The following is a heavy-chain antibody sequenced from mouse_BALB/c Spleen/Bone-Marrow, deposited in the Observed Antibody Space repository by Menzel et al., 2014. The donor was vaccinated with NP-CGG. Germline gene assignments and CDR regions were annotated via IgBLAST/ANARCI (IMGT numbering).Heavy chain of an antibody. CDR2: IDPENGDT. J-gene: IGHJ2*01. CDR1: GFNIKDYY. Sequence: VQLQQPGAELVRSGASVKLSCTASGFNIKDYYMNWVKQRPEQGLEWIGWIDPENGDTEYAPKFQGEATMTADTSSNTAYLQLSSLTSEDTGVYYCNADPITWGQGTTLTVSS. V-gene: IGHV14-4*02. CDR3: NADPIT.